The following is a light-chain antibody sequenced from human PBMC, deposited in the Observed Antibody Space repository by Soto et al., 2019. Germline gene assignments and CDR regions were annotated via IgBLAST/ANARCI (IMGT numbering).Light chain of an antibody. Sequence: EVVMTQSPATLSVSPGDKVSVSGGAKQTISNTLAWYQQKPGQAPRLLIDAASTRATGVSARFSGSGSGTEFALTMGSLQSEDFTIYYCKYYNNXLATFGGVTKV. CDR1: QTISNT. CDR3: KYYNNXLAT. J-gene: IGKJ4*01. V-gene: IGKV3-15*01. CDR2: AAS.